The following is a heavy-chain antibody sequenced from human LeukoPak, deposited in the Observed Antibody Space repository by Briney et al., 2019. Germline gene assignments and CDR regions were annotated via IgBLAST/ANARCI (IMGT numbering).Heavy chain of an antibody. Sequence: SVKVSCKASGGTFSGYAISWVRQAPGQGLEWMGRIIPIFGTANYAQKFQGRVTITTDESTSTAYMELSSLRSEDTAVYYCARDNGDYVGAFDIWGQGTMVTVSS. CDR2: IIPIFGTA. CDR3: ARDNGDYVGAFDI. CDR1: GGTFSGYA. J-gene: IGHJ3*02. D-gene: IGHD4-17*01. V-gene: IGHV1-69*05.